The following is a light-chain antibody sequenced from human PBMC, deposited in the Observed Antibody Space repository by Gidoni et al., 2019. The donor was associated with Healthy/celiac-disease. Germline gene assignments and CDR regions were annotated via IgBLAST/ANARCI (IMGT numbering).Light chain of an antibody. Sequence: DIVMTQSPDSLAESRGERATINCKSSQSVLYSSNNKNYLAWYQQKPGQPPKLLIYWASTRESGVPDRFSGSGSGTDFTLTISSLQAEDVAVYYCQQYYSTPLTFXGXTKVEIK. V-gene: IGKV4-1*01. CDR2: WAS. J-gene: IGKJ4*01. CDR1: QSVLYSSNNKNY. CDR3: QQYYSTPLT.